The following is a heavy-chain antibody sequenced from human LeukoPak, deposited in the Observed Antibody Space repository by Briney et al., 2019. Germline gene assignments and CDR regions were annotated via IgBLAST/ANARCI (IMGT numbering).Heavy chain of an antibody. J-gene: IGHJ5*02. D-gene: IGHD4/OR15-4a*01. V-gene: IGHV3-23*01. CDR2: ISGSGGST. Sequence: GGSLPPPPAASGFTPSRYAIGGVRQAPGKGLEWVSAISGSGGSTYYADSVKGRFTISRDNSKNTLYLQMNSLRAEDTAVYYFAMSRGANFRFHLWPQGTLVSVSS. CDR3: AMSRGANFRFHL. CDR1: GFTPSRYA.